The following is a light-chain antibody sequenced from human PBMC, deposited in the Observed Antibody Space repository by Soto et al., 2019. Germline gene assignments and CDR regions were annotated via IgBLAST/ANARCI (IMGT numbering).Light chain of an antibody. CDR1: QTIGGY. V-gene: IGKV1-39*01. CDR2: AAS. CDR3: QQSYNTPRT. Sequence: IQLSPSPSSLSACVRYRVTITCRASQTIGGYLNWYQQKPGKAPKALIYAASNVQNGVPSRFSGSGSGTGFTLTISSLRPEDFATYFCQQSYNTPRTFGQGTKVDIK. J-gene: IGKJ1*01.